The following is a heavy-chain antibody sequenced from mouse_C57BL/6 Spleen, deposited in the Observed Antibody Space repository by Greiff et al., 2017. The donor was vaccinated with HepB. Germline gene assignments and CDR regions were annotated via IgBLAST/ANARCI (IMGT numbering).Heavy chain of an antibody. D-gene: IGHD3-3*01. V-gene: IGHV3-6*01. CDR1: GYSITSGYY. Sequence: EVQLQQSGPGLVKPSQSLSLTCSVTGYSITSGYYWNWIRQFPGNKLEWMGYISYDGSNNYNPSLKNRISITRDTSKNQFFLKLNSVTTEDTATYYCARGGTLMDYWGQGTSVTVSS. J-gene: IGHJ4*01. CDR2: ISYDGSN. CDR3: ARGGTLMDY.